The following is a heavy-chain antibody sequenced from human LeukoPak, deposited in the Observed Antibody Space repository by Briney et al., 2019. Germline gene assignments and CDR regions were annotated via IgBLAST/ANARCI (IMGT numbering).Heavy chain of an antibody. CDR2: ISSSSSAI. J-gene: IGHJ4*02. V-gene: IGHV3-48*02. Sequence: GGSLRLSCAASGFTFSTYTMNWVRQAPGKGLEWVSYISSSSSAIFYADSVKGRFTISRDNAENSLYLQMNSLRDEDTAVYFCARDPGDYWGQGTLVTVSS. CDR3: ARDPGDY. CDR1: GFTFSTYT. D-gene: IGHD3-10*01.